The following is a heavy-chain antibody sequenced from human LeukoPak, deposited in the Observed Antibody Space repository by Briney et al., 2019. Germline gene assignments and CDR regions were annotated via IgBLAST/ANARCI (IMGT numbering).Heavy chain of an antibody. CDR1: GGTFSSYA. J-gene: IGHJ3*02. V-gene: IGHV1-69*13. Sequence: SVKVSCKASGGTFSSYAISWVRQAPGQGLECMGGIIPIFFTANYAQKFQGRVTIAADESTSTAYMELSSLRSEDTAVYYRARDRFSRDDSSGYEGFAFDIWGQGTMVTVSS. CDR3: ARDRFSRDDSSGYEGFAFDI. CDR2: IIPIFFTA. D-gene: IGHD3-22*01.